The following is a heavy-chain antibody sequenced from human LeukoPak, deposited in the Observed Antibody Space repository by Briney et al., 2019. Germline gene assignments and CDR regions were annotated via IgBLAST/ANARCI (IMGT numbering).Heavy chain of an antibody. V-gene: IGHV3-11*06. D-gene: IGHD3/OR15-3a*01. CDR2: ISDSSGYK. J-gene: IGHJ1*01. CDR1: GFTFSDYY. Sequence: GGSLRLSCAASGFTFSDYYMSWIRQTPGKGLEGVSYISDSSGYKNYADSLKGRFTISRDNAKNSVYLQMNSLSAEDTAVYYCARQGLYDSSDFWTFQHWGQGTLVTVSS. CDR3: ARQGLYDSSDFWTFQH.